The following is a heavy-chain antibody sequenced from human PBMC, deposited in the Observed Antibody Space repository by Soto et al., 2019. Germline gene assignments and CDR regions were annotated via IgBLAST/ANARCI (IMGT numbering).Heavy chain of an antibody. CDR3: AKDSTYGPIDY. Sequence: PGGSLRLSCAASGFTLDDYTMHWVLQAPGKGLEWVSLISWDGGSTYYADSVKGRFTISRDNSKNSLYLQMNSLRTEDTALYYCAKDSTYGPIDYWGQGTLVTVSS. CDR1: GFTLDDYT. J-gene: IGHJ4*02. CDR2: ISWDGGST. V-gene: IGHV3-43*01. D-gene: IGHD3-10*01.